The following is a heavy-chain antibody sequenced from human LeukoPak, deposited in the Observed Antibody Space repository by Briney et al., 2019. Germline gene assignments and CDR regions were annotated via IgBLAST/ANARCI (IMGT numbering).Heavy chain of an antibody. D-gene: IGHD2-15*01. CDR2: IYYSGST. CDR1: GGSISSGGYY. CDR3: ARDSGVSGHDAFDI. Sequence: SETLSLTCTVSGGSISSGGYYWSWIRQHPGKGLEWIGYIYYSGSTYYNPSPKSRVTISVDTSKNQFSLKLSSVTAADTAVYYCARDSGVSGHDAFDIWGQGTMVTVSS. V-gene: IGHV4-31*03. J-gene: IGHJ3*02.